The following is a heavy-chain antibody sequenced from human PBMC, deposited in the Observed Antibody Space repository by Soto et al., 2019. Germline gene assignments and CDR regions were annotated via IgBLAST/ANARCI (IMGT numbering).Heavy chain of an antibody. CDR2: IYTSGST. V-gene: IGHV4-4*07. Sequence: XTLSLPCTVSGGSVSSYDWSWIRQPAGKGLEWIGRIYTSGSTNYNPSIKSRGTGAVDTSKNQFPLRLSSLASSDTAVYYCARTIAAAVHREWFDPWGQGTLGTVS. CDR3: ARTIAAAVHREWFDP. J-gene: IGHJ5*02. CDR1: GGSVSSYD. D-gene: IGHD6-13*01.